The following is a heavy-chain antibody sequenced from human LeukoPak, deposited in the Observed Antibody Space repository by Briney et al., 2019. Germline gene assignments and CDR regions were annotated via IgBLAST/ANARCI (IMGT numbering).Heavy chain of an antibody. CDR3: ASRLPSTADYYYYYMDV. V-gene: IGHV3-48*04. CDR2: IYSRSSTI. D-gene: IGHD2-15*01. J-gene: IGHJ6*03. Sequence: GGSLRLSCAASGFTFSSYNMNWVRQAPGKGLEWVSYIYSRSSTIYYADSVKGRFTISRDNAKNSLYLQMNSLRAEDTAVYYCASRLPSTADYYYYYMDVWGKGTTVTVSS. CDR1: GFTFSSYN.